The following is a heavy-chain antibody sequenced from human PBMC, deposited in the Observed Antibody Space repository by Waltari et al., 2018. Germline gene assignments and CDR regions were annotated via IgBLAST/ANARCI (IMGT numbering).Heavy chain of an antibody. CDR3: ARTCISAACYMIY. D-gene: IGHD2-2*02. Sequence: QVPLVQSGGEMTEPGASVKVSCKASGYTFTSRGINWVRQAPGQGLEWMGWINTQNGSTNYAQNLQGRVTMTADTSTTTAYMELRSLKSDDTAIYYCARTCISAACYMIYWGQGTLVTVSA. CDR1: GYTFTSRG. V-gene: IGHV1-18*01. CDR2: INTQNGST. J-gene: IGHJ4*02.